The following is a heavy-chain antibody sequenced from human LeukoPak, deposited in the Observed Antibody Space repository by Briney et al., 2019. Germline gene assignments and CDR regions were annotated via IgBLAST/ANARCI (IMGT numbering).Heavy chain of an antibody. CDR2: ISAYDGNT. CDR3: ARGGYGSGKGYFDY. D-gene: IGHD3-10*01. J-gene: IGHJ4*02. V-gene: IGHV1-18*01. Sequence: ASVKVSCRASGYTFTSYGFTWVRQAPGQGLEWMGWISAYDGNTNSAQKFQGRVTMTTDTSTSTAYMELRSLRSDDTAVYYCARGGYGSGKGYFDYWGQGTLVTVSS. CDR1: GYTFTSYG.